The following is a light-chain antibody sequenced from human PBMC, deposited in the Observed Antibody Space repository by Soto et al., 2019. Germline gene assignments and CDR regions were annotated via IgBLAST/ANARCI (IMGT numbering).Light chain of an antibody. V-gene: IGKV3-20*01. J-gene: IGKJ1*01. Sequence: IDFTQSPGTQSLSPGERAPLSFXASQGIKDYVAWFQQKPGQAPRLVIYGASTRATAIPARFSGSGAGADFTLTISRLEPEDFAVYHCQEYGSSPTTFGQGTKVDIK. CDR1: QGIKDY. CDR2: GAS. CDR3: QEYGSSPTT.